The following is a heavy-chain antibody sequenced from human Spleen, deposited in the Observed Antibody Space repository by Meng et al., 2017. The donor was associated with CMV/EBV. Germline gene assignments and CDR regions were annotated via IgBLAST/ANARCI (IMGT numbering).Heavy chain of an antibody. J-gene: IGHJ4*02. Sequence: VRLVESGGGLVKPGGSLRLSCAASGFTFSSYSMNWVRQAPGKGLEWVSSISSSSSYIYYADSVKGRFTISRDNAKNSLYLQMNSLRAEDTAVYYCARDLLLWFGELSESFDYWGQGTLVTVFS. D-gene: IGHD3-10*01. V-gene: IGHV3-21*01. CDR3: ARDLLLWFGELSESFDY. CDR1: GFTFSSYS. CDR2: ISSSSSYI.